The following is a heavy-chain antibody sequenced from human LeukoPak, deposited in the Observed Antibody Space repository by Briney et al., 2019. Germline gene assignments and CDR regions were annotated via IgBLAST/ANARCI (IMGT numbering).Heavy chain of an antibody. CDR3: ARGTYNTSPPDL. J-gene: IGHJ3*01. CDR2: IYYTGST. Sequence: SETLSLICTVSGVSIRSNYWNWVRQPPGKGLEWVGYIYYTGSTKYNPSLKSRVTISVDTSRSQFSLMLSSVTAADTAVYYCARGTYNTSPPDLWGQGTMVTVSS. D-gene: IGHD1-14*01. CDR1: GVSIRSNY. V-gene: IGHV4-59*01.